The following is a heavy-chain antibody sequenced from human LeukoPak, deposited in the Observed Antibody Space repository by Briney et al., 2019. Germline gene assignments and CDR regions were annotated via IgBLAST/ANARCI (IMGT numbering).Heavy chain of an antibody. J-gene: IGHJ4*02. D-gene: IGHD4-17*01. CDR2: IYYSGST. V-gene: IGHV4-39*07. CDR1: GGSISSSSYY. Sequence: PSETLSLTCTVSGGSISSSSYYWGWIRQPPGKGLESIGSIYYSGSTYYNPSLKSRVTISVDTSKNQFSLKLSSVTAADTAVYYCARDYRATTVTTHYYFDYWGQGTLVTVSS. CDR3: ARDYRATTVTTHYYFDY.